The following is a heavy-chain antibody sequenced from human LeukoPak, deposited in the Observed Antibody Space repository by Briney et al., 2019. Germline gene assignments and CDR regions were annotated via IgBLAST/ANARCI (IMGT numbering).Heavy chain of an antibody. Sequence: PGRSLRLSCAASGFTFDDYAMHWVRQAPGKGLEGVSGISWNSGSIGYADSVKGRFTISRDNAKNSLYLQMNSLRAEDTALYYCAKDLAYGDRGFDYWGQGTLVTVSS. CDR1: GFTFDDYA. CDR3: AKDLAYGDRGFDY. CDR2: ISWNSGSI. J-gene: IGHJ4*02. D-gene: IGHD4-17*01. V-gene: IGHV3-9*01.